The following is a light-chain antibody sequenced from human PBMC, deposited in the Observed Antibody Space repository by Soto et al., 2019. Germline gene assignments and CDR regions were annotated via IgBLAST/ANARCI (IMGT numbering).Light chain of an antibody. CDR3: CSYAGSSTYV. V-gene: IGLV2-23*01. J-gene: IGLJ1*01. Sequence: QSALTQPASVSGSPGQSITISFTGTSSDVGRYNLVSWYQQHPGNAPTVMIYGATNRPAGVSNRFSGSKSGNTASLTISGLQAEDEADYYCCSYAGSSTYVFGAGTKVTVL. CDR2: GAT. CDR1: SSDVGRYNL.